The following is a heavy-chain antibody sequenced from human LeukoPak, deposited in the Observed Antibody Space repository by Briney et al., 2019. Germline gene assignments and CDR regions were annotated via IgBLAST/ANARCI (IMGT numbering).Heavy chain of an antibody. V-gene: IGHV2-5*02. CDR3: AHRGYYYDSSGHAFDY. Sequence: ESGPTLVNPTQTPTLTCTFSGFSLSTSGVGVGWIRQPPGKALEWLALIYWDDDKRYSPSLKSRLTITKDTSKNQVVLTMTNMDPVDTATYYCAHRGYYYDSSGHAFDYWGQGTLVTVSS. J-gene: IGHJ4*02. D-gene: IGHD3-22*01. CDR1: GFSLSTSGVG. CDR2: IYWDDDK.